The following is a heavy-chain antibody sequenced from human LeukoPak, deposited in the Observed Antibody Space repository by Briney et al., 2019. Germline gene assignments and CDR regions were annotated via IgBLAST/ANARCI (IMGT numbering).Heavy chain of an antibody. D-gene: IGHD2-21*01. CDR2: INPNNDYT. Sequence: ASVRVSCKASGYTFTGYYIHWVRQAPGQGLEWMGWINPNNDYTYYAQKFQGRVTLTRDTSISTVYMELSGLTSDDTALYYCAVAPGDYWGQGTLVIVSA. CDR3: AVAPGDY. J-gene: IGHJ4*02. V-gene: IGHV1-2*02. CDR1: GYTFTGYY.